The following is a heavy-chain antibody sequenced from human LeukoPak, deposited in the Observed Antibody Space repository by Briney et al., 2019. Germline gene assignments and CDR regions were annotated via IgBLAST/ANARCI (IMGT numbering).Heavy chain of an antibody. CDR3: ASRYCDFWSGYYRRSDWFDP. J-gene: IGHJ5*02. D-gene: IGHD3-3*01. CDR2: INHSGST. CDR1: GGSFSGYY. V-gene: IGHV4-34*01. Sequence: PSETLSLTCAVYGGSFSGYYWSWIRQPPGKGLEWIGEINHSGSTNYNPSLKSRVTISVDTSKNQFSLKLSSVTAADTAVYYCASRYCDFWSGYYRRSDWFDPWGQGTLVTVSS.